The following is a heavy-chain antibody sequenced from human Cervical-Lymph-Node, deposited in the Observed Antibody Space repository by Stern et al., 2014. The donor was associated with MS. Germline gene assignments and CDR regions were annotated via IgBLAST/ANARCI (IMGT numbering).Heavy chain of an antibody. J-gene: IGHJ4*02. CDR1: GFTFNKFS. V-gene: IGHV3-30-3*01. CDR2: VSLDGSIF. Sequence: LQLVESGGGVVQPGNSLRLSCAASGFTFNKFSMHWVRQAPGKGLEWVACVSLDGSIFYSADSVGYRIIISRDNSQNAVFLQMNRLRPEDTAVYYCARDPAEDLVMFFDDWGQGTLVAVSS. CDR3: ARDPAEDLVMFFDD. D-gene: IGHD3-16*01.